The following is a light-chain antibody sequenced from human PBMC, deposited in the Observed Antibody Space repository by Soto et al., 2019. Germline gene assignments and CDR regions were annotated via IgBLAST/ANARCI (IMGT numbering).Light chain of an antibody. CDR3: QRYNNWPLT. CDR1: QGVGGT. J-gene: IGKJ4*01. V-gene: IGKV3-15*01. CDR2: GAS. Sequence: EIVLTQSPATVSASPGERVTLSCRARQGVGGTLAWYQHKPGQTPRLLIYGASTRATGIPARFSGSGSGTEFTLTIDSLQSEDFAVYYCQRYNNWPLTFGGGTKVDIK.